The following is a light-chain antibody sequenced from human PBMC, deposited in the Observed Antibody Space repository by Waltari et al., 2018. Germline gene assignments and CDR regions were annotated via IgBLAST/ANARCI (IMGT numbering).Light chain of an antibody. V-gene: IGKV3-20*01. J-gene: IGKJ2*01. Sequence: EIVLTQSPGTLSSSPGEISTLSCSASQSVSSRYLAWYQQKPGQAPRLLIFGASSRATGIPGRFSGSGSGTDFTLTISRLEPEDFAVYYCQQYGSSPRYTFGQGTKVEIK. CDR2: GAS. CDR1: QSVSSRY. CDR3: QQYGSSPRYT.